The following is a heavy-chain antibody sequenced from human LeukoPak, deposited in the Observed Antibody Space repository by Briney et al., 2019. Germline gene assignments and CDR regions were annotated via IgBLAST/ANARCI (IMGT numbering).Heavy chain of an antibody. CDR2: IKLDGSAE. Sequence: GGSLRLSCAASGITFSNYWMSWVRQAPGKGLEWVANIKLDGSAEYYADSVKGRFTISRDNAKNSLYLQMDSLRAEDTAVYYCAKATYYYDSSGAPDYWGQGTLVTVSS. J-gene: IGHJ4*02. CDR1: GITFSNYW. V-gene: IGHV3-7*01. CDR3: AKATYYYDSSGAPDY. D-gene: IGHD3-22*01.